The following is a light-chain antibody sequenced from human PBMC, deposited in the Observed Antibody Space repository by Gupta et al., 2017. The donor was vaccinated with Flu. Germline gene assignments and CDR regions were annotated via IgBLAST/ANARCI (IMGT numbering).Light chain of an antibody. V-gene: IGKV3-11*01. CDR2: DVF. J-gene: IGKJ1*01. Sequence: EIVLTQSPATLSLSPGERATLSCRASQSISSYLAWYQQKSGQAPRLLIYDVFNRATGIPDRFSGSGSGTDFTLTISSLEPEDFAVYYCQQRSNCPWTFGQGTKVEIK. CDR1: QSISSY. CDR3: QQRSNCPWT.